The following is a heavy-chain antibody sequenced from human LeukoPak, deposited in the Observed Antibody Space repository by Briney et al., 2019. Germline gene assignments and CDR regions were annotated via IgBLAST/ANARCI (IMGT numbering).Heavy chain of an antibody. CDR1: GFTFSNYA. Sequence: PGGSLRLSCVASGFTFSNYAIHWVRRPPGKGLEWVAVMSTDGSLQYYANSVKGRFTISRDNYKGTLFLQMNSLSAADTAVYYCGRQVAPGQWLVNLWGQGTLVTVSS. J-gene: IGHJ5*02. CDR3: GRQVAPGQWLVNL. CDR2: MSTDGSLQ. D-gene: IGHD6-19*01. V-gene: IGHV3-30*01.